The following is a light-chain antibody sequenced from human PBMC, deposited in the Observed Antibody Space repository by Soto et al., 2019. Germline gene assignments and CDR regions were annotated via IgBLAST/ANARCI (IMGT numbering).Light chain of an antibody. V-gene: IGKV1-5*03. CDR3: QKYNSYPLT. J-gene: IGKJ4*01. CDR1: QTISSW. Sequence: DTQMTQSPSTLSASVGDRVTIICRASQTISSWLAWYQQKPGKAPKLLIYKASSLESGVPSRFSGSGSGTEFTITISSLQPDDLETYYCQKYNSYPLTFGGGT. CDR2: KAS.